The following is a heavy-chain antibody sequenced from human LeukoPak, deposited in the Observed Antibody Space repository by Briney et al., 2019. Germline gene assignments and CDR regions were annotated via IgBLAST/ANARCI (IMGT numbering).Heavy chain of an antibody. CDR1: GFTFDNFA. V-gene: IGHV3-23*01. J-gene: IGHJ4*02. CDR3: AKHIMITQRTFDV. Sequence: PGGSLRLSCAASGFTFDNFAMSWVRQAPGKGLEWVSTISTGGSTYYSTSAKGRFTISRDTSTNTLHLQMNSLRADDTAIYFCAKHIMITQRTFDVWGQGNPVTVSS. D-gene: IGHD3-16*01. CDR2: ISTGGST.